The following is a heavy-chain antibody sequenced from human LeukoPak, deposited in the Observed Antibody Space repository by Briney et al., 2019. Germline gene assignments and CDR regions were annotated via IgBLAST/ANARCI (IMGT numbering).Heavy chain of an antibody. Sequence: ASVTVSLTASGYTFRTHWLHWVRQAPGQGRAWMGIINPSGGLRSYVQKVQGRIIVARDMSTRTLYMELSDLRPEDTAVYYCARDFSGKWEQLTGWWLDPWGQGTLVIVSS. D-gene: IGHD1-26*01. CDR2: INPSGGLR. V-gene: IGHV1-46*01. CDR3: ARDFSGKWEQLTGWWLDP. CDR1: GYTFRTHW. J-gene: IGHJ5*02.